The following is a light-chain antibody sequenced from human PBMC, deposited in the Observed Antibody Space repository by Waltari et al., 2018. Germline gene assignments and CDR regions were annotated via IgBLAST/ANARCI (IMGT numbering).Light chain of an antibody. CDR2: GAS. Sequence: VLTQSPGTLPVSPGEGATRSCRASLGVRSNLACHQQKPVQAPRHLIYGASTRATGTPARFSGSGSGTEFTLTISSLQSEDVALYYCQQYNNWYSFGQGTKLEIK. J-gene: IGKJ2*03. V-gene: IGKV3-15*01. CDR3: QQYNNWYS. CDR1: LGVRSN.